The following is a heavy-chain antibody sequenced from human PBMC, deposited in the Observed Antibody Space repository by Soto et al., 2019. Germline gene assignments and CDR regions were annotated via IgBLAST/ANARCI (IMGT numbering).Heavy chain of an antibody. V-gene: IGHV6-1*01. J-gene: IGHJ5*02. D-gene: IGHD3-22*01. Sequence: SQTLSLTCAIAGDSVSSNSAAWNWIRQSPSRGLEWLGRTHYGSKWYNDYAESVKSRITINPDSSKNQFSLQLNFVTPEDTAVYYCARGNGPVWYDSSGYYCENWFDPWGQGTLVTVSS. CDR3: ARGNGPVWYDSSGYYCENWFDP. CDR1: GDSVSSNSAA. CDR2: THYGSKWYN.